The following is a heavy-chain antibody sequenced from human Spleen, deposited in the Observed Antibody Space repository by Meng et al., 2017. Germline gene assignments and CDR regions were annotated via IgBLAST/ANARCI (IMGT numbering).Heavy chain of an antibody. CDR2: TFYSGTT. D-gene: IGHD3-10*01. CDR3: ARAFINPDFDI. CDR1: GGSITSGNYY. J-gene: IGHJ3*02. Sequence: SETLSLTCTVSGGSITSGNYYWGWIRQPPGEGLDWIGSTFYSGTTYYNPSLKSRVTISLHTSKNQFSLRLSSVTAADSAVYYCARAFINPDFDIWGRGTMVTVSS. V-gene: IGHV4-39*07.